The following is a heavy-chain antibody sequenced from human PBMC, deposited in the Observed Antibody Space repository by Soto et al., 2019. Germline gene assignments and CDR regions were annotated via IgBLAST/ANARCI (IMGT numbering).Heavy chain of an antibody. CDR1: GFRFTGSA. CDR3: TRACSGGSCYSTSDFEY. D-gene: IGHD2-15*01. J-gene: IGHJ4*02. CDR2: IRNRPNSYAT. Sequence: GGSLRLSCAASGFRFTGSAIHWVRQAPGKGLEWVGLIRNRPNSYATAYAESLKGRVTISRDDSRNTSYLQVKSLKSEDTAVYFCTRACSGGSCYSTSDFEYRGQGTLVTVSS. V-gene: IGHV3-73*01.